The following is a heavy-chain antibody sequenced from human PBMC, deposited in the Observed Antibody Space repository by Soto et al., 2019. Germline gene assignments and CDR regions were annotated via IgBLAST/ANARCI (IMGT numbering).Heavy chain of an antibody. CDR1: GGSISSSNW. CDR2: IYHSGNT. V-gene: IGHV4-4*02. CDR3: ARREIQGPIDY. Sequence: TSETLSLTCAVSGGSISSSNWWSWVRQPPGKGLEWIGEIYHSGNTYYNPSLKSRVTISVDTSKNQFSLKLSSVTAADTAVYYCARREIQGPIDYWGQGTLVTVSS. D-gene: IGHD1-26*01. J-gene: IGHJ4*02.